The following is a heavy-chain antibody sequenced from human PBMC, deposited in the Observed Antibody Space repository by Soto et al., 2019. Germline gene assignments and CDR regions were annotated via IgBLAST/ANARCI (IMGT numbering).Heavy chain of an antibody. J-gene: IGHJ3*02. CDR3: ARARTYCTNGVCHDAFDI. CDR2: INPNSGGT. D-gene: IGHD2-8*01. CDR1: GYTLTELS. Sequence: ASVKVSCKVSGYTLTELSMHWVRQAPGQGLEWMGWINPNSGGTNYAQKFQGWVTMTRDTSISTAYMELSRLRSDDTAVYHCARARTYCTNGVCHDAFDIWGQGTMVTVSS. V-gene: IGHV1-2*04.